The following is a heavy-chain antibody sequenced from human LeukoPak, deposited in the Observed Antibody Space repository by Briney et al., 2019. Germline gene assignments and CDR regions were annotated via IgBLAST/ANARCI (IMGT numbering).Heavy chain of an antibody. J-gene: IGHJ4*02. Sequence: ASVKASCKASGYTFTSYDINWVRQATGQGLEWMGWMNPNSGNTGYAQKFQGRVTMTRNTSISTAYMELSSLRSEDTAVYYCARARFIGRRFIAVAGTKKYYFDYWGQGTLVTVSS. V-gene: IGHV1-8*01. CDR1: GYTFTSYD. CDR3: ARARFIGRRFIAVAGTKKYYFDY. D-gene: IGHD6-19*01. CDR2: MNPNSGNT.